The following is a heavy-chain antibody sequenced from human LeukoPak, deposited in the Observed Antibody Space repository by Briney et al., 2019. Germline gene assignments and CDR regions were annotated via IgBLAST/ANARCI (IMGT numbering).Heavy chain of an antibody. CDR2: MYSGTST. D-gene: IGHD3-10*01. J-gene: IGHJ4*02. Sequence: GGSLRLSCAASGFIVSSNYMTWVRQAPGKGLEWVSVMYSGTSTYYADSVKGRFTISRDNSKNTLYLQMNSLRAGDTAVYYCAREESGFDYWGQGTLVTVSS. CDR1: GFIVSSNY. V-gene: IGHV3-53*01. CDR3: AREESGFDY.